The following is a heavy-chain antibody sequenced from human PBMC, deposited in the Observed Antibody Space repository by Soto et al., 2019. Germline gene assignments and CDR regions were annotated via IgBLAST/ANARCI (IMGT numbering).Heavy chain of an antibody. J-gene: IGHJ6*02. V-gene: IGHV4-34*01. Sequence: SETLSLTCAVYGGSFSGYYWTWIRQPPGKGLDWIGEINHIGSTNYNPSLKSRVTISVDTSKNQFSLRLSSVTAADTALYYCARGEYESSSRHHFYYYYGMDVWGQGTTVTVSS. CDR3: ARGEYESSSRHHFYYYYGMDV. CDR1: GGSFSGYY. CDR2: INHIGST. D-gene: IGHD3-22*01.